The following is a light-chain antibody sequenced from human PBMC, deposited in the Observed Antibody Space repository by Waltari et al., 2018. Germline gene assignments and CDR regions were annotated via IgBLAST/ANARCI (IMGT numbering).Light chain of an antibody. J-gene: IGLJ3*02. CDR1: SRDIGNYNY. Sequence: QSALTQPASVSGSPGQSITISCTGTSRDIGNYNYVSWYQQFPGKVPKLMIYDVDNRPSGVSNRFSGSKSGNTASLTISGLQAEDEAHYYCNSYTRSKTWVFGGGTDLTVL. CDR2: DVD. V-gene: IGLV2-14*01. CDR3: NSYTRSKTWV.